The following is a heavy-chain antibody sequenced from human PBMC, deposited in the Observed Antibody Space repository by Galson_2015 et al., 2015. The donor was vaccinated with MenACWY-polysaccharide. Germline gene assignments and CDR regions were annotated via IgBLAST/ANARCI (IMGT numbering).Heavy chain of an antibody. CDR2: IYPGDSDT. V-gene: IGHV5-51*03. CDR1: GYKFTSYW. CDR3: ARRGIAAAGTSPSTLDY. Sequence: QSGAEVKKPGESLKISCTVSGYKFTSYWIGWVRQMLGKGLEWMGIIYPGDSDTRYSPSFQGQVTISADKSISTAYLQWSSLKASDTAMYYCARRGIAAAGTSPSTLDYWGQGTLVTVYS. J-gene: IGHJ4*02. D-gene: IGHD6-13*01.